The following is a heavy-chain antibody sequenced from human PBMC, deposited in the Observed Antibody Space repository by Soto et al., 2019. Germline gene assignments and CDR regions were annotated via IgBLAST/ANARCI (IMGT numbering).Heavy chain of an antibody. CDR1: GFIFSDQY. D-gene: IGHD1-26*01. J-gene: IGHJ2*01. CDR3: ARDLAGAPYVDL. Sequence: EGQLVESGGGLVQPGGSLRLSCAASGFIFSDQYMDWVRQAPGKGLEWVGRIRNKANSYTREYAASVKGRFTISRDDSKNSLYLQMNSLKNEDTALYYCARDLAGAPYVDLWGRGSLVTVSS. CDR2: IRNKANSYTR. V-gene: IGHV3-72*01.